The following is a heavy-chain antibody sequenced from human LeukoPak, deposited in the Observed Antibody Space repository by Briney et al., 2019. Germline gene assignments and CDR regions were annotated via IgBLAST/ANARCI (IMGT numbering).Heavy chain of an antibody. Sequence: GGSLRLSCAASGVTFSNYWMYWVRQAPGKGLVWVSRINSDGTSTSYADFVKGRFTISRDNAKNTLYLQMNSLRVEDTAVYHCVGAGTRDPLPSDYWGQGTLVTVSS. V-gene: IGHV3-74*01. D-gene: IGHD1-26*01. CDR3: VGAGTRDPLPSDY. CDR1: GVTFSNYW. J-gene: IGHJ4*02. CDR2: INSDGTST.